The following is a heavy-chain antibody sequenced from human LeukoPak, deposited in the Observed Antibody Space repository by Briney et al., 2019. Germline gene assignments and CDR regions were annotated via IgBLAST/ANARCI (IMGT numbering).Heavy chain of an antibody. J-gene: IGHJ5*02. Sequence: AGTLCLSCAVSGFTFSSYGMHWVRQAPGPGIELEAVIWYDGSKKYYADSVKGRFTISRDNSKNTLYRQMNSRRAEDTAVYYGASSGRAGIGWFDPWGQGTLVTVSS. D-gene: IGHD1-14*01. V-gene: IGHV3-33*01. CDR1: GFTFSSYG. CDR2: IWYDGSKK. CDR3: ASSGRAGIGWFDP.